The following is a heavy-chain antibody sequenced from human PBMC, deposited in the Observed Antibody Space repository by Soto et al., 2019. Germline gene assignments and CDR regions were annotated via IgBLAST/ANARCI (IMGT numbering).Heavy chain of an antibody. CDR3: AREGSGYDAGDYYYYYMDV. V-gene: IGHV4-59*01. CDR2: IYYSGST. CDR1: GGSISSYY. D-gene: IGHD5-12*01. J-gene: IGHJ6*03. Sequence: SETLSLTCTVSGGSISSYYWSWIRQPPGKGLEWIGYIYYSGSTNYNPSLKSRVTISVDTSKNQFSLKLSSVTAADTAVYYCAREGSGYDAGDYYYYYMDVWGKGTTVTVSS.